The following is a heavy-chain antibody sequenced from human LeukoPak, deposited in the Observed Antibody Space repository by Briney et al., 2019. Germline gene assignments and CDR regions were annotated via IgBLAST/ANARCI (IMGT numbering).Heavy chain of an antibody. V-gene: IGHV4-34*01. J-gene: IGHJ4*02. D-gene: IGHD6-19*01. Sequence: KPSETLSLTCAVYGGSFSGYYWSWIRQPPGKGLEWIGEINHSGSTNYNPSLKSRVTISVDTSKNQFSLKLTSVTAADTAVYYCARDGYMSGWSRFDYWGQGTLVTVSS. CDR3: ARDGYMSGWSRFDY. CDR1: GGSFSGYY. CDR2: INHSGST.